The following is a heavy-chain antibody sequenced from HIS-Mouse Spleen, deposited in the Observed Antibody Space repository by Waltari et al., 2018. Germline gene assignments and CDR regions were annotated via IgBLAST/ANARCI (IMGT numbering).Heavy chain of an antibody. CDR2: IYYSGST. CDR1: GGSISSSSYY. J-gene: IGHJ2*01. V-gene: IGHV4-39*07. CDR3: AREIPYSSSWYDWYFDL. Sequence: QLQLQESRPGLVKPSETLSLTCPVSGGSISSSSYYWGWIRQPPGKGLEWIGSIYYSGSTYYNPSLKSRVTISVDTSKNQFSLKLSSVTAADTAVYYCAREIPYSSSWYDWYFDLWGRGTLVTVSS. D-gene: IGHD6-13*01.